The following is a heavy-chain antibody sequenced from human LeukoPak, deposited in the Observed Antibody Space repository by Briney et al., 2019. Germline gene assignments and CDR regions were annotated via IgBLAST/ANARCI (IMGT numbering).Heavy chain of an antibody. V-gene: IGHV3-7*03. CDR3: TTDNCSGGSCYPGPYYYYYYGMDV. CDR1: GFTFSRYW. CDR2: IKQDGGEI. Sequence: GGSLRLSCAASGFTFSRYWMSWVRQVPRKGLEWVANIKQDGGEIYYVDSVKGRFTISRDNAKNSLYLQMNSLKTEDTAVYYCTTDNCSGGSCYPGPYYYYYYGMDVWGQGTTVTVSS. J-gene: IGHJ6*02. D-gene: IGHD2-15*01.